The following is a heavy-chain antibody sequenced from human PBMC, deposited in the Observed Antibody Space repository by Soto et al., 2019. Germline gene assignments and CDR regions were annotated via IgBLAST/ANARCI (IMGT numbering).Heavy chain of an antibody. J-gene: IGHJ5*02. CDR3: AHSDYDILTGYLHNWFDT. D-gene: IGHD3-9*01. CDR2: IYWDDDK. CDR1: GFSLSTSGVG. V-gene: IGHV2-5*02. Sequence: QITLKESGPTLVKPTQTLTLTCTFSGFSLSTSGVGVGWIRQPPGKALEWLALIYWDDDKRYSPSLKSRLTITKDTSKNQVVLTMTNMDPVDTATYYCAHSDYDILTGYLHNWFDTWGQGTLVTVSS.